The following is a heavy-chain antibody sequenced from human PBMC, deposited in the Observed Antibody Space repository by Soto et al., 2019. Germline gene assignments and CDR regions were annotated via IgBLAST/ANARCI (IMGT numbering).Heavy chain of an antibody. CDR2: ISADNGVT. CDR3: ARRGVLPDY. D-gene: IGHD3-10*01. V-gene: IGHV1-18*01. J-gene: IGHJ4*02. CDR1: GYTFTNYG. Sequence: QVQLVQSGTEVKKPGPSVKVSCKASGYTFTNYGITWVRQAPGQGLERMGWISADNGVTNYAQKLQGRVTMTTDTATSAGYMELRNLRSDDTAVYYCARRGVLPDYWGQGTLVTVSS.